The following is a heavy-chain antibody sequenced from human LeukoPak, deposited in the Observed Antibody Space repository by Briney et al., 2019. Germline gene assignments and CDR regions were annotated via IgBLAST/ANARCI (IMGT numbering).Heavy chain of an antibody. Sequence: GGSLRLSCAASGFGFGQYEVNWVRQAPGKGLEWIAYISVRAGTTYYGDSAEGRFTISRDDAKNSLYLQMNGLRVEDTAIYYCAKDSPHYCEVPHGMDVWGQGTTVTV. CDR2: ISVRAGTT. CDR1: GFGFGQYE. CDR3: AKDSPHYCEVPHGMDV. D-gene: IGHD3-22*01. V-gene: IGHV3-48*03. J-gene: IGHJ6*02.